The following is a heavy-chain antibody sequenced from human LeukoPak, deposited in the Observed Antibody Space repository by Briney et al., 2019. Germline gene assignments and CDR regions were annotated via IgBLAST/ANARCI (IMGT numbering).Heavy chain of an antibody. V-gene: IGHV1-69*06. J-gene: IGHJ3*02. CDR2: IIPLFGTP. Sequence: ASVKVSCKASGYSFTAYYMHWVRQAPGQGLEWMGRIIPLFGTPNYAQKFQGRVTITADKSTSTAYMELSSLRYDDMAVYYCATGVRASPSSDGLDIWGQGTMVTASS. D-gene: IGHD4/OR15-4a*01. CDR3: ATGVRASPSSDGLDI. CDR1: GYSFTAYY.